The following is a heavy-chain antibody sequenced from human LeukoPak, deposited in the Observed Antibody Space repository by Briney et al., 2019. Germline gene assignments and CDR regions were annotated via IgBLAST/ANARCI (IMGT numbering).Heavy chain of an antibody. J-gene: IGHJ5*02. Sequence: GASVKVSCTASGYTFTGYYLHWVRQAPGQGLEWMGWINPNSGATNYAQKFQGRVTMTRDTSISTAYMELSRLRSDDTAVYYCARERTAARNWFDPWGQGTLVTVSS. CDR3: ARERTAARNWFDP. CDR1: GYTFTGYY. CDR2: INPNSGAT. V-gene: IGHV1-2*02. D-gene: IGHD6-6*01.